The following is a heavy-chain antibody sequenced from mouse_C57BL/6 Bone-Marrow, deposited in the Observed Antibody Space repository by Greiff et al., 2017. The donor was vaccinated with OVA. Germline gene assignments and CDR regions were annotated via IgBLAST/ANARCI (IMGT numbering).Heavy chain of an antibody. CDR1: GYTFTSYG. V-gene: IGHV1-81*01. Sequence: QVQLKQPGAELVKPGASVKVSCKASGYTFTSYGISWVKQRTGQGLEWIGEIYPRSGNTYYNEKFKGKATLTADKSSSTAYMELRSLTSEDSAVYFCARGAYGSSYHFAYWGQGTLVTVSA. CDR3: ARGAYGSSYHFAY. D-gene: IGHD1-1*01. J-gene: IGHJ3*01. CDR2: IYPRSGNT.